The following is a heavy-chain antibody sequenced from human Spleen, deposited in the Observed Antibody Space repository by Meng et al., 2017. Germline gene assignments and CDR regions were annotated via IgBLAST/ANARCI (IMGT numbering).Heavy chain of an antibody. Sequence: QSVQSWAGVKEPGASGKVSCKAAGDTFTSYYSHGVRQAPGQGLEWMGIINPSGGSTSYAQKFQDRVTMTRDTSTSTVYMELSSLRSEDTAVYYCARAWSSNSNPLDYWGQGTLVTVSS. V-gene: IGHV1-46*01. D-gene: IGHD4-11*01. J-gene: IGHJ4*02. CDR1: GDTFTSYY. CDR3: ARAWSSNSNPLDY. CDR2: INPSGGST.